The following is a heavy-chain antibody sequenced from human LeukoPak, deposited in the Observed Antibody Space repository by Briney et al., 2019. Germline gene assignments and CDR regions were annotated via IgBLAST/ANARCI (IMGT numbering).Heavy chain of an antibody. J-gene: IGHJ4*02. D-gene: IGHD6-6*01. CDR2: IKSKTDGGTT. V-gene: IGHV3-15*01. Sequence: GGSLRLSCAASGFTFSNAWMSWVRQAPGKGLEWVGRIKSKTDGGTTDYAAPVKGRFTISRDDSKNTLYLQMNSLKTEDTAVYYCARADDSSSGYFDYWGQGTLVTVSS. CDR1: GFTFSNAW. CDR3: ARADDSSSGYFDY.